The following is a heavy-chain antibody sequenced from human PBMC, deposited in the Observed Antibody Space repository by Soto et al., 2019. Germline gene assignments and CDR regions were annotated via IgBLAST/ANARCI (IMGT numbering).Heavy chain of an antibody. J-gene: IGHJ4*02. CDR3: ARDGSDYDFWSGILFDY. D-gene: IGHD3-3*01. CDR1: GFTFSSYA. CDR2: ISYDGSNK. V-gene: IGHV3-30-3*01. Sequence: QVQLVESGGGVVQPGRSLRLSCAASGFTFSSYAMHWVRQAPGKGLEWVAVISYDGSNKYYADSVKGRFTISRDNSKNTLYLQMNSLRAEDTAVYYCARDGSDYDFWSGILFDYWGQGTLVTVSS.